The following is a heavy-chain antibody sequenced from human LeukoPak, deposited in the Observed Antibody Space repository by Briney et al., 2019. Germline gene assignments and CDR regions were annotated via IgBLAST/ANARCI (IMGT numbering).Heavy chain of an antibody. J-gene: IGHJ6*03. D-gene: IGHD3/OR15-3a*01. Sequence: SETLSLTCTVSGGSINSHYWSWLRQSAGKGLEWIGRMFVGGSTNYNPSLKSRVLMSIDTSKKQFSLNLSSVTAADTAVYFCAREYYDFSSGDYRYYYMNDWGKGTTVTVSS. CDR2: MFVGGST. CDR3: AREYYDFSSGDYRYYYMND. V-gene: IGHV4-4*07. CDR1: GGSINSHY.